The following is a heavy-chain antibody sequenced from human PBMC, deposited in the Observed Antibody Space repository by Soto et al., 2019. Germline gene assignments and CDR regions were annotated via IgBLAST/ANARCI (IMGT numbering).Heavy chain of an antibody. CDR3: TTGLPRESY. V-gene: IGHV3-15*01. D-gene: IGHD2-21*02. J-gene: IGHJ4*02. Sequence: GGPLRPSCAASGFPFSNAWMSWVRQAPGKGLEWVGRIKSKTDGGTTDYAAPVKGRFTISRDDSKNTLYLPMNSLKTEDTAVDYGTTGLPRESYWGQGTLVTVSS. CDR1: GFPFSNAW. CDR2: IKSKTDGGTT.